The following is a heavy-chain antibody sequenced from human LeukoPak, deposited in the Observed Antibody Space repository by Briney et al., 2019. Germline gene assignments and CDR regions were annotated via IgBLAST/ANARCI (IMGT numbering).Heavy chain of an antibody. J-gene: IGHJ3*02. V-gene: IGHV3-30*18. CDR2: ISYDGSNK. Sequence: GGSLRLSCAASGFTFSSYGMHWVRQAPGKGLEWVAVISYDGSNKYYADSVKGRFTISRDNSKNTLYLQMNSLRAEDTAVYYCAKDVGIAVAPDAFDIWGQGTKVTVSS. CDR1: GFTFSSYG. CDR3: AKDVGIAVAPDAFDI. D-gene: IGHD6-19*01.